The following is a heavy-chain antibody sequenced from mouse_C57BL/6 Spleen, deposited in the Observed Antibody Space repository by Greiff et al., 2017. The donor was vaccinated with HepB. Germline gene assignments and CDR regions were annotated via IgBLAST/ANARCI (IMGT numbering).Heavy chain of an antibody. CDR1: GFTFSDYG. CDR2: ISSGSSTI. CDR3: ATPTQAY. Sequence: VQLKESGGGLVKPGGSLKLSCAASGFTFSDYGMHWVRQAPEKGLEWVAYISSGSSTIYYADTVKGRFTISRDNAKNTLFLQMTSLRSEDTAMYYCATPTQAYWGQGTLVTVSA. V-gene: IGHV5-17*01. J-gene: IGHJ3*01. D-gene: IGHD2-10*01.